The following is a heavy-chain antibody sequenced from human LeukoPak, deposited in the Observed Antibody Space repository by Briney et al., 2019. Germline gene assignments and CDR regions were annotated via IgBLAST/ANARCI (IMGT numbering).Heavy chain of an antibody. J-gene: IGHJ6*03. CDR3: ARSGVARHYMDV. CDR1: GYSISSGYY. CDR2: VYYSGST. Sequence: PSETLSLTCTVSGYSISSGYYWNWIRQPPGKGLEWIGFVYYSGSTTYNRSLKSRVTISVDTSKNQFSLKLSSVTAADTAVYYCARSGVARHYMDVWGKGTTVTVSS. D-gene: IGHD5-12*01. V-gene: IGHV4-61*01.